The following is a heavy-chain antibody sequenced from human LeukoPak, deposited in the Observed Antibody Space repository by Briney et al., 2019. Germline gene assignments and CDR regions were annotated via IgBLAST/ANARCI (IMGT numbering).Heavy chain of an antibody. D-gene: IGHD3-22*01. CDR3: ARVTPMTLDWFDP. CDR2: INPSGSST. J-gene: IGHJ5*02. CDR1: GYTFTNYY. V-gene: IGHV1-46*01. Sequence: ASVKVSCKASGYTFTNYYIHWVRQAPGQGLEWMGIINPSGSSTSYAQKFQGRVTMTRDMSTSTAYMELSSLESEDTAVYYCARVTPMTLDWFDPWGQRTLVTVSS.